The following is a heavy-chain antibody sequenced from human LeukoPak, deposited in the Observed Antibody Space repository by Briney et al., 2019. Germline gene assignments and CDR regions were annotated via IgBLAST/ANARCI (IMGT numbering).Heavy chain of an antibody. CDR1: GFTLSSYE. CDR2: ISNSGSDI. D-gene: IGHD3-10*01. J-gene: IGHJ4*02. Sequence: GGSLRLSCAASGFTLSSYEMSWVRQVPGKGLEWLSYISNSGSDIYHADSVKGRFTISRDNAKNSLYLQMNSLRAEDTALYYCARYYYGSGSRAFDYWGQGTLVTVSS. CDR3: ARYYYGSGSRAFDY. V-gene: IGHV3-48*03.